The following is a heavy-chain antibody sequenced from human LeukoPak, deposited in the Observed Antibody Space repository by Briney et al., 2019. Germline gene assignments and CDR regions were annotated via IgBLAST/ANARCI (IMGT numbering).Heavy chain of an antibody. CDR3: AKVQEMDTILPPFHY. CDR1: GFTFSNYA. V-gene: IGHV3-23*01. Sequence: GGSLRLSCAASGFTFSNYAMSWVRQALGEGLECVSAISGSGATTFYADSVKGRFTISRDNSKNTLYLQVNSLRAADTAIYYCAKVQEMDTILPPFHYWGQGTLVTVSS. J-gene: IGHJ4*02. CDR2: ISGSGATT. D-gene: IGHD5-24*01.